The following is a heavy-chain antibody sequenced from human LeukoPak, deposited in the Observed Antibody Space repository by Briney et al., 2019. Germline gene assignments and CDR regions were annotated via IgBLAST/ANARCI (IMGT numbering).Heavy chain of an antibody. Sequence: ASVKVSCKASGYTFTGYYMHSVRQAPGQGLEWMGWINPNSGGTNYAQKSQGRVTMTRDTSISTAYMELSRVRSDDTAVYYCARTDDSSEFDIWGQGTMVTVSS. D-gene: IGHD3-22*01. CDR2: INPNSGGT. V-gene: IGHV1-2*02. CDR1: GYTFTGYY. J-gene: IGHJ3*02. CDR3: ARTDDSSEFDI.